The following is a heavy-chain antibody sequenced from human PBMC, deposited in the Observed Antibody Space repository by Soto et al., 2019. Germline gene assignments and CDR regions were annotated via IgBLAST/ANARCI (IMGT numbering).Heavy chain of an antibody. V-gene: IGHV4-4*02. J-gene: IGHJ6*02. CDR1: SGSISSSNW. CDR2: IHHSGTT. CDR3: ARKGHYYYYGMDV. Sequence: SETLSLTCAVSSGSISSSNWWSWVRQPPGKGLEWIGEIHHSGTTNYNPSLKSRVTISVDKSKNQFSLKVSSVTAADTAVYYCARKGHYYYYGMDVWGQGTTVTVSS.